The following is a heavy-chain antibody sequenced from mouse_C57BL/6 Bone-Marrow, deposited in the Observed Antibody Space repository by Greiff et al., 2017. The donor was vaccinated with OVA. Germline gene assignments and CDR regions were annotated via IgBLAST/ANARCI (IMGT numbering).Heavy chain of an antibody. CDR1: GYTFTSYW. CDR3: ARSYYYGSEAMDY. CDR2: IDPSDSYT. D-gene: IGHD1-1*01. V-gene: IGHV1-50*01. Sequence: VQLQQPGAELVKPGASVKLSCKASGYTFTSYWMQWVKQRPGQGLEWIGEIDPSDSYTNYNQKFKGKATLTVDTSSSTAYMQLSSLTSEDSAVYDCARSYYYGSEAMDYWGQGTSVTVSS. J-gene: IGHJ4*01.